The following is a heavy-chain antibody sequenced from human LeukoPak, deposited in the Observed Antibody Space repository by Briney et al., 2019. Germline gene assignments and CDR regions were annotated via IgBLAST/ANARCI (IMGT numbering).Heavy chain of an antibody. J-gene: IGHJ4*02. CDR3: ARERYSSDWSVFDY. CDR2: IYSGGST. Sequence: GGSLRLSCAASGFTVSSNYMSWVRQAPGKGLEWVSVIYSGGSTYYADSVKGRFTISRDNSKNTLYLQMNSLRAEDTAVYYCARERYSSDWSVFDYWGQGTLVTVSS. V-gene: IGHV3-66*01. D-gene: IGHD6-13*01. CDR1: GFTVSSNY.